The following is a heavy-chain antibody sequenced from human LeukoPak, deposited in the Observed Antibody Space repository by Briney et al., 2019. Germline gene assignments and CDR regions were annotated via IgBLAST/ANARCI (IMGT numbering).Heavy chain of an antibody. V-gene: IGHV4-59*12. CDR2: IHYSGST. CDR1: GGSISSYY. CDR3: ARDPYYDSSGYPFRY. J-gene: IGHJ4*02. D-gene: IGHD3-22*01. Sequence: SETLSLTCTVSGGSISSYYWNWIRQPPGKGLEWIGYIHYSGSTNYSPSLKSRVTISVDTLKNQFSLKLSSVTAADTAVYYCARDPYYDSSGYPFRYWGQGTLVTVSS.